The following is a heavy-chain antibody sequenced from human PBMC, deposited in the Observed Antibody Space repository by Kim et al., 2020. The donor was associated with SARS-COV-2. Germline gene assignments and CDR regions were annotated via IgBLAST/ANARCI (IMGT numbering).Heavy chain of an antibody. CDR1: GGTFSSYA. D-gene: IGHD3-22*01. Sequence: SVKVSCKASGGTFSSYAISWVRQAPGQGLELMGGIIPIFGTANYAQKFQGRVTITADESTSTAYMELSSLRSEDTAVYYCARGDRHYYDSSGYYLFDYWGQGTLVTVSS. V-gene: IGHV1-69*13. CDR3: ARGDRHYYDSSGYYLFDY. CDR2: IIPIFGTA. J-gene: IGHJ4*02.